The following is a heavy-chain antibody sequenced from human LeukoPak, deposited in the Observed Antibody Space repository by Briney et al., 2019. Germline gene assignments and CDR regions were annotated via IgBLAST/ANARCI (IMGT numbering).Heavy chain of an antibody. CDR1: GGSISSYY. V-gene: IGHV4-4*07. Sequence: PSETLSLTCTVSGGSISSYYWSWIRQPAGKGLEWIGRICTSGSTNYNPSLKSRGTMSVDTSKNQFSLKLSSVTAADTDVYYCARDLDIVVVPAAIPHYYYYIDVWGKGTTVTVSS. J-gene: IGHJ6*03. D-gene: IGHD2-2*02. CDR3: ARDLDIVVVPAAIPHYYYYIDV. CDR2: ICTSGST.